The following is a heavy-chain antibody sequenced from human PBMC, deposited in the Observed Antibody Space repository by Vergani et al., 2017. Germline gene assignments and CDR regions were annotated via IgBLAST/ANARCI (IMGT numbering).Heavy chain of an antibody. CDR2: IKSDGRT. CDR3: TRSECSGTTCYGHYFDL. J-gene: IGHJ4*01. D-gene: IGHD2-15*01. Sequence: VQLVESGGGVVQRGGSLRVSCSASGFRVTTYYMSWVRQAPGKGLEWVSVIKSDGRTSYAESVRGRFTISRDTSRNAVYLQMNILRVEDTGVYYCTRSECSGTTCYGHYFDLWGHGILVTVSS. CDR1: GFRVTTYY. V-gene: IGHV3-66*02.